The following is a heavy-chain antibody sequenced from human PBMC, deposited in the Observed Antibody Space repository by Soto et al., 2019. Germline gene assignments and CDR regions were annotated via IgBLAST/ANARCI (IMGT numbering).Heavy chain of an antibody. Sequence: EVQLVESGGGLVQPGGSLRLSCAASGFTFSSYWMHWVRQAPGKGLVWVSRINSDGSSTTYADSVKGRFTISRDNAQNTLYLQMNSLRAADTAVYYCARGGSLIWYFDLWGRGTLVTVSS. J-gene: IGHJ2*01. V-gene: IGHV3-74*01. D-gene: IGHD2-15*01. CDR2: INSDGSST. CDR3: ARGGSLIWYFDL. CDR1: GFTFSSYW.